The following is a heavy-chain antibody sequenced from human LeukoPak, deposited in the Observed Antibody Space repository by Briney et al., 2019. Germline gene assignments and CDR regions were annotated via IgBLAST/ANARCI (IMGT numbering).Heavy chain of an antibody. Sequence: SETLSLTCAVYGGSFSGYYWSWIRQPPGKGLEWIGEINHSGSTNYNPSLKSRVTISVDTSKNQFSLKLSSVTAADTAVYYCARVPGIAAAGIDYYYGMDVRGQGTTVTVSS. CDR3: ARVPGIAAAGIDYYYGMDV. V-gene: IGHV4-34*01. CDR2: INHSGST. CDR1: GGSFSGYY. J-gene: IGHJ6*02. D-gene: IGHD6-13*01.